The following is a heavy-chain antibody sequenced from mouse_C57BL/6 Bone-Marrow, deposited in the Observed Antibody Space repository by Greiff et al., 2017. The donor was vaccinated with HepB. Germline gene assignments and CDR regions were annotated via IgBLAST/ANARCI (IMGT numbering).Heavy chain of an antibody. J-gene: IGHJ4*01. CDR3: ARQGVYYYGTGYAMDY. Sequence: EVHLVESGGDLVKPRGSLKLSCAASGFTFSSYGMSWVRQTPDKRLEWVATISSGGSYTYYPDSVKGRFTISRDNAKNTLYLQMSSLKSEDTAMYYCARQGVYYYGTGYAMDYWGQGTSVTVSS. V-gene: IGHV5-6*01. D-gene: IGHD1-1*01. CDR1: GFTFSSYG. CDR2: ISSGGSYT.